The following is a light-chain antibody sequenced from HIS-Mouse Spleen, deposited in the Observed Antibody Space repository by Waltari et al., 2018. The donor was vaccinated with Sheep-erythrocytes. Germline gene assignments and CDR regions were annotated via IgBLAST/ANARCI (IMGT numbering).Light chain of an antibody. Sequence: QSALTQPRSVSGSPGQSVTISCTGTSSDVGGYNYVSWYQQHPGKAPKPRIDDVSKRPSGVPDRFHGSKSGNTASLTISGLKAKDEADYYCCSYAGSYNHVFATGTKVTVL. CDR2: DVS. CDR1: SSDVGGYNY. V-gene: IGLV2-11*01. J-gene: IGLJ1*01. CDR3: CSYAGSYNHV.